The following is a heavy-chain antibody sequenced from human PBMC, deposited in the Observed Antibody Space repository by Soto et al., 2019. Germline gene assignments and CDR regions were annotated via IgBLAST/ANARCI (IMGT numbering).Heavy chain of an antibody. CDR2: INAGNGNT. D-gene: IGHD3-10*01. Sequence: GPSVKVSCKASGYTFTSYAMHWVRQAPGQRLEWMGWINAGNGNTKYSQKFQGRVTITRDTSASTAYMELSSLRSEDTAVYYCARDPLWFGEYNLDYWGQGTLVTVSS. J-gene: IGHJ4*02. CDR3: ARDPLWFGEYNLDY. V-gene: IGHV1-3*01. CDR1: GYTFTSYA.